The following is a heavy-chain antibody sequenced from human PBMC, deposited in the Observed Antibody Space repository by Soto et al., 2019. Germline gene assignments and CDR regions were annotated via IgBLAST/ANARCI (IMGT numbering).Heavy chain of an antibody. CDR2: INPNSGGT. CDR1: GCTFTGYY. D-gene: IGHD3-3*01. J-gene: IGHJ6*02. V-gene: IGHV1-2*04. Sequence: ASVKVSCKASGCTFTGYYMHWVRQAPGQGLEWMGWINPNSGGTNYAQKFQGWVTMTRDTSISTAYMELSRLRSDDTAVHYCARDAFALYYDFWSGYFSGMDVWGQGTTVTVSS. CDR3: ARDAFALYYDFWSGYFSGMDV.